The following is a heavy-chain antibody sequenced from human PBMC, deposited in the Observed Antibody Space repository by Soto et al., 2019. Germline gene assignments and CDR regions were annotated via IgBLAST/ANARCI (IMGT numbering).Heavy chain of an antibody. CDR2: INPNSGGT. CDR3: AREGSWRGQLYP. CDR1: GYTFTGYY. V-gene: IGHV1-2*06. J-gene: IGHJ5*02. Sequence: ASGKVCCKASGYTFTGYYMHWVRQAPGQGLEWMGRINPNSGGTNYAQKFQGRVTMTRDTSISTAYMELSRLRSDDTAVYYCAREGSWRGQLYPWGQGTLVTVSS. D-gene: IGHD1-26*01.